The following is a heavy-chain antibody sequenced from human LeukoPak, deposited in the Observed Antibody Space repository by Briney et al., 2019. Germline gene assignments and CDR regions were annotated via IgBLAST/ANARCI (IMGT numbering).Heavy chain of an antibody. CDR3: AREIYRGYPYNDY. V-gene: IGHV4-34*01. D-gene: IGHD5-12*01. CDR1: GGSFCGYY. J-gene: IGHJ4*02. Sequence: PSETLSLTCAVYGGSFCGYYWSWIRQPPGKGLEWIGEINHSGSTNYNPSLNSRVTISVDTSKNQFSLKLSSVTAADTAVYYCAREIYRGYPYNDYWGQGTLVTVSS. CDR2: INHSGST.